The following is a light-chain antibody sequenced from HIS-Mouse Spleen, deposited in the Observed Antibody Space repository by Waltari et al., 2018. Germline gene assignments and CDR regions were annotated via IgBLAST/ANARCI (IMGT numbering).Light chain of an antibody. Sequence: SYELTQPPSVPVSPGQTARITCSGDALPKKYAYWYQQKSGQAPVLVIYEDSNRPSGIPERFSGSSSGTMATLTISGAQVEDEADYYCYSTDSSGNHRVFGGGTKLTVL. CDR2: EDS. J-gene: IGLJ2*01. V-gene: IGLV3-10*01. CDR1: ALPKKY. CDR3: YSTDSSGNHRV.